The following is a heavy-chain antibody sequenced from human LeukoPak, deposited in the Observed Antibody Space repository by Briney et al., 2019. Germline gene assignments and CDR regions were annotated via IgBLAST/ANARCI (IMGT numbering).Heavy chain of an antibody. CDR3: ARGYCSGANCYTAPDY. CDR2: MDPKGTT. D-gene: IGHD2-15*01. J-gene: IGHJ4*02. Sequence: SDTLSLTCNVSGGSITGYYWNWIRQPAGKGLEWIGRMDPKGTTSYNPSLKSRVTMSVDTSKNQFSLKLKSVTAADTAMYYCARGYCSGANCYTAPDYWGQGTLVTVSS. V-gene: IGHV4-4*07. CDR1: GGSITGYY.